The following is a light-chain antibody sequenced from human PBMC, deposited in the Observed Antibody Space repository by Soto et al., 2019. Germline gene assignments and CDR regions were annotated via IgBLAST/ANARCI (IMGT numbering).Light chain of an antibody. CDR1: ETVRSN. V-gene: IGKV3-11*01. CDR2: DAH. J-gene: IGKJ4*01. CDR3: QHRANWPLT. Sequence: VMTQSPDTLSVSPGERATLSCRASETVRSNLAWYQQRRGQAPRLLIYDAHNRATGIPARFSGSGSGTDFTLTISSLEPEDFAIYYCQHRANWPLTFGGGTKVDIK.